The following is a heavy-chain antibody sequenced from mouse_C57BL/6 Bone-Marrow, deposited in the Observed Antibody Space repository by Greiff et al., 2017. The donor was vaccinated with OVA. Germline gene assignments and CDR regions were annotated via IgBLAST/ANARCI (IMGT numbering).Heavy chain of an antibody. V-gene: IGHV1-15*01. D-gene: IGHD1-1*01. CDR2: IDPETGGT. Sequence: VKLMESGAELVRPGASVTLSCKASGYTFTDYEMHWVKQTPVHGLEWIGAIDPETGGTAYNQKFKGKAILTADKSSSTAYMELRSLTSEDSAVYYCTRRLYYYGSSYCAMDYWGQGTSVTVSS. J-gene: IGHJ4*01. CDR3: TRRLYYYGSSYCAMDY. CDR1: GYTFTDYE.